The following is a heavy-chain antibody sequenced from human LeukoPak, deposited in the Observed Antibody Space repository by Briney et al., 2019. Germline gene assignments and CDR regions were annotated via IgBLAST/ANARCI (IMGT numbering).Heavy chain of an antibody. CDR3: ARESETTYYYDSSGYSQPDY. D-gene: IGHD3-22*01. CDR2: ISSSGSTI. J-gene: IGHJ4*02. CDR1: GFTFSDYY. V-gene: IGHV3-11*01. Sequence: GGSLRLSCAASGFTFSDYYMSWIRQAPGKGLEWVSYISSSGSTIYYADSVKGRFTISRDNAKNSLYLQMNSLRAEDTAVYYCARESETTYYYDSSGYSQPDYWGQGTLVTVSS.